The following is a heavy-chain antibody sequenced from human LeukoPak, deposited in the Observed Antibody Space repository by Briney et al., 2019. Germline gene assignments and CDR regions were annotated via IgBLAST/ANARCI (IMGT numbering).Heavy chain of an antibody. J-gene: IGHJ4*02. Sequence: GGSLRLSCAASGFSFSNHWIHWVRRAPGKGLVWVSRIDEGGSNAMYADSVKGRFSISRDNAKNTVNLQMNSLRAEDTGVYYCIRDEALWRLDYWGQGTLVTVSS. V-gene: IGHV3-74*03. CDR3: IRDEALWRLDY. D-gene: IGHD2-21*01. CDR2: IDEGGSNA. CDR1: GFSFSNHW.